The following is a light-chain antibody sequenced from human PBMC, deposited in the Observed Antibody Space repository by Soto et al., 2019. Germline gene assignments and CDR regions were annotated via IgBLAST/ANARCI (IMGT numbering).Light chain of an antibody. Sequence: EIVLTQSPGTLSLSPGERATLSCRASQSVSSSYLAWYQQKPGQAPRLLIYGASSRATGIPDRFTGSGYGREFTLTISSLQSEDSSVYYCQQYNNWPLTFGGGTKVEI. CDR2: GAS. CDR1: QSVSSSY. J-gene: IGKJ4*01. V-gene: IGKV3-20*01. CDR3: QQYNNWPLT.